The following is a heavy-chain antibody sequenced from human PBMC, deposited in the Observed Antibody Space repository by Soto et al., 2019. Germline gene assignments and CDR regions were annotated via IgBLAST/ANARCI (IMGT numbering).Heavy chain of an antibody. Sequence: SVKVSCKESRGTFSSYSICWLRQAPGQGREWMGGIIPIFGTANYAQKFQGRVTITADESTSTAYMELSSLRSEDTAVYYCARSPRVFWGGYYIQYYDYGMDVWGQGTTVTVSS. CDR3: ARSPRVFWGGYYIQYYDYGMDV. J-gene: IGHJ6*02. CDR2: IIPIFGTA. CDR1: RGTFSSYS. V-gene: IGHV1-69*13. D-gene: IGHD3-3*01.